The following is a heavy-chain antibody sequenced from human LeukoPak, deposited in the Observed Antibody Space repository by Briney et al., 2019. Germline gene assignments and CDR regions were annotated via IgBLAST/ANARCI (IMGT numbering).Heavy chain of an antibody. CDR2: IYYSWST. J-gene: IGHJ6*03. V-gene: IGHV4-39*01. Sequence: SETLSLTCTVSGGSISSSSYYWGWIRQPPGKGLEWIGSIYYSWSTYYNPSLKSRVTISVDTSKNQFSLKLSSVTAADTAVYYCARLPPQYYGSGSYSYYYYYMDVWGKGTTVTVSS. CDR1: GGSISSSSYY. CDR3: ARLPPQYYGSGSYSYYYYYMDV. D-gene: IGHD3-10*01.